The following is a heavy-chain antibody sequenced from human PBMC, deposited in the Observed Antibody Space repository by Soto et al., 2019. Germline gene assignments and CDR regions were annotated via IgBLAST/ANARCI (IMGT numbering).Heavy chain of an antibody. CDR1: GGVFSNYA. CDR3: ARGSHYLSTGYYFDT. CDR2: LVPVFGTP. D-gene: IGHD3-9*01. V-gene: IGHV1-69*01. J-gene: IGHJ5*02. Sequence: QVQLVQSGAEVKQPGSSVKVSCKASGGVFSNYALTWVRQAPGQGPEWVGGLVPVFGTPNYAPKFHGRVTVTAYQSTTTGYLELSTLTSADTAIYACARGSHYLSTGYYFDTWGQGTLVIVSS.